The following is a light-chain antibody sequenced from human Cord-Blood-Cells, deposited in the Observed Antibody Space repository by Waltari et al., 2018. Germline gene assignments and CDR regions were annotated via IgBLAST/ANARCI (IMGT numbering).Light chain of an antibody. CDR3: PQYNNWWT. Sequence: EIVMTQSPATLSVSPRERATLSSRASQSVSSNLACYQQKPGQAPRLLIYGASTRATGIPARFSGSESGTEFTFTINSRQSEDFAVYYCPQYNNWWTFGQGTKVEIK. V-gene: IGKV3-15*01. CDR2: GAS. J-gene: IGKJ1*01. CDR1: QSVSSN.